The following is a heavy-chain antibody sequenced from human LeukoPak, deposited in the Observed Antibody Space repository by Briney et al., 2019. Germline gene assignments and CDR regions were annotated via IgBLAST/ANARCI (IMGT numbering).Heavy chain of an antibody. CDR3: TRDRLSKWFDP. V-gene: IGHV1-2*02. CDR2: INTNSGVT. Sequence: ASVKVSCEASGLTFTVVNYIHWVRQAPGQGPEWMGWINTNSGVTDYARKFQGRVTMTRDTSISTAYMELYRLTSDDTAMYYCTRDRLSKWFDPWGQGTLVTVSS. J-gene: IGHJ5*02. D-gene: IGHD5-12*01. CDR1: GLTFTVVNY.